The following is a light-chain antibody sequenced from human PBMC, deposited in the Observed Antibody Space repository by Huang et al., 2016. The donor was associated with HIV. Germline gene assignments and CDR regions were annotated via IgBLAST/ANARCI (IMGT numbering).Light chain of an antibody. J-gene: IGKJ5*01. CDR2: GAA. V-gene: IGKV3-15*01. Sequence: ERVMTQSPATLSVAPGERVTLSCRASHSVGSNLAWYQQKPGQAPRLLIHGAATSATGIPARFSGSGSGTEFTLAISSLQSEDSGVYFCQQYDNWPLTFGQGTRLEIK. CDR1: HSVGSN. CDR3: QQYDNWPLT.